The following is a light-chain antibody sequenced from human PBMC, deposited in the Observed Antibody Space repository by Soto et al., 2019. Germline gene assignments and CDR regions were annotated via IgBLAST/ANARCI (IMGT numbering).Light chain of an antibody. V-gene: IGLV2-8*01. CDR1: RNDVGGYKY. J-gene: IGLJ2*01. CDR2: EVT. Sequence: QSALTQPPSASGSPGQSVTISCTGTRNDVGGYKYVSWYQQHPGKAPKLIIYEVTKRPSGVPDRFSGSKSGNTASLTVSGLQPEDEADYFFSSYAGSTNVLFGGGTKLTVL. CDR3: SSYAGSTNVL.